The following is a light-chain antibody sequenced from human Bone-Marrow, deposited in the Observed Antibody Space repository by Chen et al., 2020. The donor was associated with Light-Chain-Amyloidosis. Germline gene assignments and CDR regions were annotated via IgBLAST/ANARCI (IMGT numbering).Light chain of an antibody. CDR1: SSDVGGDNQ. CDR3: SSYTIANTLV. CDR2: EVT. J-gene: IGLJ1*01. Sequence: QSALTQPASVSGSPGQSITISCTGTSSDVGGDNQVSWYQQHPDKAPTLMIYEVTNRPSWVPDRFSGSKSDHTASLTISGLPTEDETNYFCSSYTIANTLVVGTGTRVTVL. V-gene: IGLV2-14*01.